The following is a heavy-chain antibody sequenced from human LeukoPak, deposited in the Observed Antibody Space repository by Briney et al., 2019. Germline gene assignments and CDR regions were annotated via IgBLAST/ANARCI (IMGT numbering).Heavy chain of an antibody. D-gene: IGHD6-13*01. CDR1: GFTVRSNY. V-gene: IGHV3-53*01. Sequence: GGSLRLSCAASGFTVRSNYMNWVRQAPGKGLEWVSVIYSGGSTYYADSVKGRFTISRDNSKNTLYLQMNSLRAEDTAVYYCAAYSSSWRGQGTLVTVSS. J-gene: IGHJ4*02. CDR3: AAYSSSW. CDR2: IYSGGST.